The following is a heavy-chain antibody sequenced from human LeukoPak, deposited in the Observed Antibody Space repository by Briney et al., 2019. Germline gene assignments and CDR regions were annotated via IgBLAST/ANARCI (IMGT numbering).Heavy chain of an antibody. CDR2: ISGSGRIT. J-gene: IGHJ3*01. D-gene: IGHD1-26*01. CDR1: AFTFSTYA. Sequence: GGSLRLSCAASAFTFSTYAMSWVRQAPGKGLEWVSAISGSGRITYYADSVKGRFTVSRDNSKNILYLQMNSLRAEDTAVYYCAKDRSYAFDLWGQGTMVTVSS. V-gene: IGHV3-23*01. CDR3: AKDRSYAFDL.